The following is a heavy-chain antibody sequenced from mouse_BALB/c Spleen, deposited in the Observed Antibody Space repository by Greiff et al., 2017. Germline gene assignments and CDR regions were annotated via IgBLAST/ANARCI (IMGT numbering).Heavy chain of an antibody. CDR1: GFTFSDYY. J-gene: IGHJ4*01. V-gene: IGHV5-4*02. Sequence: EVQRVESGGGLVKPGGSLKLSCAASGFTFSDYYMYWVRQTPEKRLEWVATISDGGSYTYYPDSVKGRFTISRDNAKNNLYLQMSSLKSEDTAMYYCARNDYDEGYYAMDYWGQGTSVTVSS. CDR2: ISDGGSYT. CDR3: ARNDYDEGYYAMDY. D-gene: IGHD2-4*01.